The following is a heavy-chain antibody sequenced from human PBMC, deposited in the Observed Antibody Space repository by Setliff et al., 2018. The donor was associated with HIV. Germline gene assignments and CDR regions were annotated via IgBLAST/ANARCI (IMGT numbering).Heavy chain of an antibody. CDR2: IIPILGIA. CDR3: ARGAVVTNYFDN. Sequence: GASVKVSCKASGGTFSSYAISWVRQAPGQGLEWMGGIIPILGIANYAQKFQGRVTITTDESTSTAYMELSSLRSEDTAVYYCARGAVVTNYFDNWGQGTPVTVSS. V-gene: IGHV1-69*10. D-gene: IGHD2-15*01. CDR1: GGTFSSYA. J-gene: IGHJ4*02.